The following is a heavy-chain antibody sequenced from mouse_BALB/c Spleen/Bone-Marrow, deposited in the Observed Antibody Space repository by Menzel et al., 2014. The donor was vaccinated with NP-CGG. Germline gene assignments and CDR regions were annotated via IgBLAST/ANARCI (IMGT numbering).Heavy chain of an antibody. Sequence: VQRVESGGGLVQPGGSMKLSCAASGFTFSDAWMDWVRQSPEKGLEWVAEIRSKANNHATYYAVSVEGRFTISRDDSKSSVYLQMNSLRAEDTGIYYCTIYYDYYYVMDYWGQGASVTVSS. D-gene: IGHD2-4*01. J-gene: IGHJ4*01. CDR1: GFTFSDAW. CDR2: IRSKANNHAT. CDR3: TIYYDYYYVMDY. V-gene: IGHV6-6*01.